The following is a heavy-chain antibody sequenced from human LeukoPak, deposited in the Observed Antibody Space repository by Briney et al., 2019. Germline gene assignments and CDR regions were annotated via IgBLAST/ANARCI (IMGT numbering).Heavy chain of an antibody. CDR2: INDSGGAT. J-gene: IGHJ5*02. CDR1: GFTFSSYA. CDR3: ARELWELPVWFDP. D-gene: IGHD1-26*01. Sequence: GGSLGLSCATSGFTFSSYAMSWVRQAPGKGLEWVSGINDSGGATYYADSVKGRFTISRDNAKNTLHLQMNSLRAEDTAVYYCARELWELPVWFDPWGQGTLVTVSS. V-gene: IGHV3-23*01.